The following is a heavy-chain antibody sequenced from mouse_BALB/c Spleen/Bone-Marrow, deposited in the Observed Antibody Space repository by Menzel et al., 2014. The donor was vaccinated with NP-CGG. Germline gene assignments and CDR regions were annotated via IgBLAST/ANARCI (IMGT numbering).Heavy chain of an antibody. CDR3: ARDWYFDV. V-gene: IGHV1-7*01. J-gene: IGHJ1*01. CDR2: INPSTGYT. Sequence: VKLMESGAELAKPGASVKMSCKASGYTFXSYWMHWVKQRPGQGLEWIGYINPSTGYTEYNQKFKDKATLTADKSSSTAYMQLSSLTSEGSAVYYCARDWYFDVWGAGTTVTVSS. CDR1: GYTFXSYW.